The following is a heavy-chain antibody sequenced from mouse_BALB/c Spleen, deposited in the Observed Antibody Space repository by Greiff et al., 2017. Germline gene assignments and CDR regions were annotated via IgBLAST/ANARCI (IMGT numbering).Heavy chain of an antibody. Sequence: VQLKESGGGLVKPGGSLKLSCAASGFTFSSYAMSWVRQTPEKRLEWVASISSGGSTYYPDSVKGRFTISRDNARNILYLQMSSLRSEDTAMYYCARDTGTTATLFDYWGQGTTLTVSS. CDR3: ARDTGTTATLFDY. CDR2: ISSGGST. D-gene: IGHD1-2*01. V-gene: IGHV5-6-5*01. CDR1: GFTFSSYA. J-gene: IGHJ2*01.